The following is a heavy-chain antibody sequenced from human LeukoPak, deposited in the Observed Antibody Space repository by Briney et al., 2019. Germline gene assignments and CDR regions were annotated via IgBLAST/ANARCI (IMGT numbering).Heavy chain of an antibody. Sequence: ASVKVSCKVSGYTLTELSMHWVRQAPGIELEWMGGFDPEDGETIYAQKFQGRVTMTEDTSTDTAYMELSSLRSEDTAVYYCAAADSLFNWFDPWGQGTLVTVSS. CDR2: FDPEDGET. CDR3: AAADSLFNWFDP. CDR1: GYTLTELS. D-gene: IGHD2-21*02. V-gene: IGHV1-24*01. J-gene: IGHJ5*02.